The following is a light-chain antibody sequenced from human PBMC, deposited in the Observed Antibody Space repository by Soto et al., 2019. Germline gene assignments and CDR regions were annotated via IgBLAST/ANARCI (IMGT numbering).Light chain of an antibody. J-gene: IGKJ5*01. CDR1: QSVSSY. CDR3: QQRSNWPIT. Sequence: ETVLTQSPATLSLSPGERATLSCRASQSVSSYLAWYQQKPGQAPRLLIYDASNRATGIPARFSGSGSGTDFTLTISSLEPEDFALYYCQQRSNWPITFGQGTRLEIK. CDR2: DAS. V-gene: IGKV3-11*01.